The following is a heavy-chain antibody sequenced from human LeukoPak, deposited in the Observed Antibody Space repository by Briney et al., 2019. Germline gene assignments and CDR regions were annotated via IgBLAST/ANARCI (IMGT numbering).Heavy chain of an antibody. CDR2: VTGSGTTK. D-gene: IGHD6-6*01. J-gene: IGHJ4*01. Sequence: GGSLRLSCVASGFSFSTYIMNWVRQAPGKGLEWVSSVTGSGTTKYYADSVKGRFVISRDNAKNSLYLQMNSLRAEDTAVYFCARERQLVTDYWGPGTLVTVSS. V-gene: IGHV3-21*06. CDR1: GFSFSTYI. CDR3: ARERQLVTDY.